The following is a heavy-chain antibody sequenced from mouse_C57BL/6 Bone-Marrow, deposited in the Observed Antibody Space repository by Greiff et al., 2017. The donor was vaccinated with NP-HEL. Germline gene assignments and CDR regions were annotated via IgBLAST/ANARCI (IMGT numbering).Heavy chain of an antibody. D-gene: IGHD2-1*01. V-gene: IGHV1-50*01. Sequence: VQLQQPGAELVKPGASVKLSCKASGYTFTSYWMQWVKQRPGQGLEWIGEIDPSDSSTNYNQKFKGKATLTVDTSSSTAYMQLSSLTSEDSAVYYCAKMGLPDAWYFDVWGTGTTVTVSS. CDR2: IDPSDSST. CDR1: GYTFTSYW. CDR3: AKMGLPDAWYFDV. J-gene: IGHJ1*03.